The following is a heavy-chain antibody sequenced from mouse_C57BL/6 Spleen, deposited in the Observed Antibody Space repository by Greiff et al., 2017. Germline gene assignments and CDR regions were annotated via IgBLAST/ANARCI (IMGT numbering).Heavy chain of an antibody. D-gene: IGHD3-1*01. V-gene: IGHV1-52*01. CDR3: ARGGYDYLDY. CDR1: GYTFTSYW. J-gene: IGHJ2*01. Sequence: VQLQQPGAELVRPGSSVKLSCKASGYTFTSYWMHWVKQRPIQGLEWIGNIDPSDSETHYNQKFKDKATLTVDKSSSTAYMQLSSLTSEDSAVYYCARGGYDYLDYWGQGTTLTVSS. CDR2: IDPSDSET.